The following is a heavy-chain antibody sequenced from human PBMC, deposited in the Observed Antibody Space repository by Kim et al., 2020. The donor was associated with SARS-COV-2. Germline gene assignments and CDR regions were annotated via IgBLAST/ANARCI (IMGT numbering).Heavy chain of an antibody. J-gene: IGHJ3*02. CDR3: ARDHNLPNYYDSSGDAFDI. V-gene: IGHV3-30*04. Sequence: GGSLRLSCAASGFTFSSYAMHWVRQAPGKGLEWVAVISYDGSNKYYADSVKGRFTISRDNSKNTLYLQMNSLRAEDTAVYYCARDHNLPNYYDSSGDAFDIWGQGTMVTVSS. CDR1: GFTFSSYA. D-gene: IGHD3-22*01. CDR2: ISYDGSNK.